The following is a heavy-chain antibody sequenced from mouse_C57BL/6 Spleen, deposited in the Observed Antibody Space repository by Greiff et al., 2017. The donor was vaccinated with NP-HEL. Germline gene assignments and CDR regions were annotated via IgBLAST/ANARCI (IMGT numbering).Heavy chain of an antibody. CDR1: GYTFTSYW. Sequence: QVQLKQPGAELVKPGASVKLSCKASGYTFTSYWMHWVKQRPGQGLEWIGMIHPNSGSTNYNEKFKSKATLTVDKSSSTAYMQLSSLTSEDSAVYYCAGPISGSSLSFAYWGQGTLVTVSA. CDR2: IHPNSGST. V-gene: IGHV1-64*01. J-gene: IGHJ3*01. CDR3: AGPISGSSLSFAY. D-gene: IGHD1-1*01.